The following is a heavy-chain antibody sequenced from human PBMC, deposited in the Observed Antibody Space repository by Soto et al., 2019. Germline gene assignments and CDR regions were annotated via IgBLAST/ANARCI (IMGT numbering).Heavy chain of an antibody. J-gene: IGHJ3*02. Sequence: QLHLVQSGAVVKKPGASVTVSCSASGYPVTAYYMHWVRQAPGRGLEWVGGINPATGAAKYTQTFQGRVSMTRDTSTSTVFMELSGRTSEDTAVFCCARGGGVGVAGSAAFDMWGQGTWVTVSS. CDR3: ARGGGVGVAGSAAFDM. D-gene: IGHD3-3*01. V-gene: IGHV1-2*02. CDR2: INPATGAA. CDR1: GYPVTAYY.